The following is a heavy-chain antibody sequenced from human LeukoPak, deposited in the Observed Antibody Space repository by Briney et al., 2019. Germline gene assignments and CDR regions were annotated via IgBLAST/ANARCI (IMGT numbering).Heavy chain of an antibody. CDR2: ISGSGGST. D-gene: IGHD2-21*01. CDR1: GFTFSSYG. V-gene: IGHV3-23*01. CDR3: ANEGSSLVIHAFDI. Sequence: GGSLRLSCAASGFTFSSYGMSWVRQAPGKGLEWVSAISGSGGSTYYADSVKGRFTISRDNSKNTVYLQMNSLRTEDTALYYCANEGSSLVIHAFDIWGQGTVITVSS. J-gene: IGHJ3*02.